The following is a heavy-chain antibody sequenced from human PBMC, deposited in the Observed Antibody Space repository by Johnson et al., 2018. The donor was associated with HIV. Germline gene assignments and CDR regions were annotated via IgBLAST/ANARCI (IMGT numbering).Heavy chain of an antibody. V-gene: IGHV3-30*04. CDR1: GFTFSSYA. CDR3: AKTGVGATDAAFDI. J-gene: IGHJ3*02. CDR2: ISYDGSDK. D-gene: IGHD1-26*01. Sequence: QVQLVESGGDLVKAGGSLRLSCAASGFTFSSYAMHWVRQAPGKGLEWVAVISYDGSDKYYAASVKGRFTISRDSSKNTLYLQMNTMRADDTAVYYCAKTGVGATDAAFDIWGQGTMVTVSS.